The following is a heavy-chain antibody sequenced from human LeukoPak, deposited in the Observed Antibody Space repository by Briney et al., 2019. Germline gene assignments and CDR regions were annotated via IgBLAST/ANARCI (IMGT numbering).Heavy chain of an antibody. V-gene: IGHV1-2*02. Sequence: GASVKVSCKASGYTFTGYYMHWVRQAPGQGLEWMGWINPNSGGTNYAQKFQGRVTMTRGTSISTAYMELSRLRSDDTAVYYCARGITMVRGVIIRGAFDIWGQGTMVTVSS. J-gene: IGHJ3*02. CDR2: INPNSGGT. D-gene: IGHD3-10*01. CDR3: ARGITMVRGVIIRGAFDI. CDR1: GYTFTGYY.